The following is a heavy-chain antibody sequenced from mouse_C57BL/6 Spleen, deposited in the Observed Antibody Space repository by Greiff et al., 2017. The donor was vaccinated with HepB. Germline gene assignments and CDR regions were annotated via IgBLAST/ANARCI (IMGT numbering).Heavy chain of an antibody. CDR2: FYPGSGSI. D-gene: IGHD1-1*01. CDR1: GYTFTEYT. V-gene: IGHV1-62-2*01. Sequence: VKLQESGAELVKPGASVKLSCKASGYTFTEYTIHWVKQRSGQGLEWIGWFYPGSGSIKYNEKFKDKATLTADKSSSTVYMELSRLTSEDSAVYFCARHEGITTVVATGGYFDYWGQGTTLTVSS. J-gene: IGHJ2*01. CDR3: ARHEGITTVVATGGYFDY.